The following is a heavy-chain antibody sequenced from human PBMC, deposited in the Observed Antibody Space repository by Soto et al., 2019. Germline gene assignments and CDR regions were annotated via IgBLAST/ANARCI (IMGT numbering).Heavy chain of an antibody. CDR1: GGSFSGYY. D-gene: IGHD3-3*01. V-gene: IGHV4-34*01. Sequence: SETLSLTCAVYGGSFSGYYWSWIRQPPGKGLEWIGEINHSGSTNYNPSLKSRVTISVDTSKNQFSLKLSSVTAADTAVYYCARAGYKSWSGYYYYGMDVWGQGTTVTVSS. CDR3: ARAGYKSWSGYYYYGMDV. CDR2: INHSGST. J-gene: IGHJ6*02.